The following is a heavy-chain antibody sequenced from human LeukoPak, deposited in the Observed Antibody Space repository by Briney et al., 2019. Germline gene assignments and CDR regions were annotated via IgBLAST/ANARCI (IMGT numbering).Heavy chain of an antibody. Sequence: PGGSLRLSCAASGFTFSSYSMNWVRQAPGKGLEWVSGISGSGGSTNYADSVKGRFTISRDNSKNTLYLQMNSLRAEDTAVYYCARRAGGYSHPYDYWGQGILVTVSS. V-gene: IGHV3-23*01. D-gene: IGHD4-23*01. CDR2: ISGSGGST. J-gene: IGHJ4*02. CDR1: GFTFSSYS. CDR3: ARRAGGYSHPYDY.